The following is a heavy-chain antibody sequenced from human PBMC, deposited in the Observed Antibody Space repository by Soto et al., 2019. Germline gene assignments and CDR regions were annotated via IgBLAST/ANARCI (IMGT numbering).Heavy chain of an antibody. CDR2: IYYSGST. CDR3: ARAPNSWYVYFAD. D-gene: IGHD6-13*01. CDR1: GGSGSSGGGNC. V-gene: IGHV4-31*03. J-gene: IGHJ4*02. Sequence: SETLSLTCTVAGGSGSSGGGNCWSWIRQHPGKGLEWIGYIYYSGSTYYTPSLKSRVTISLDTSKNQFSLKLSSVTAADTAVYFCARAPNSWYVYFADWGQGTLVTVSS.